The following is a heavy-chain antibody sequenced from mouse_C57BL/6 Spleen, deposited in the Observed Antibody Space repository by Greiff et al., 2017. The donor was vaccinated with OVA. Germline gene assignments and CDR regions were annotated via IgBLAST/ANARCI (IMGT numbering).Heavy chain of an antibody. D-gene: IGHD3-2*02. Sequence: QVQLQQPGAELVKPGASVKMSCKASGYTFTSYWITWVKQRPGQGLEWIGDIYPGSGSTNYNEKFKSKATLTVDTSSSTAYMQLSSLTSEDSAVYYCARPTAQATRGFAYWGQGTLVTVSA. J-gene: IGHJ3*01. CDR3: ARPTAQATRGFAY. CDR2: IYPGSGST. V-gene: IGHV1-55*01. CDR1: GYTFTSYW.